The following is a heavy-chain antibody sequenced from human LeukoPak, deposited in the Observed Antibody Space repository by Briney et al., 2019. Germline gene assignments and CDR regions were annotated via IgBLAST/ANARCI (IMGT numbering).Heavy chain of an antibody. V-gene: IGHV3-30*18. Sequence: GGSLRLSCAASGFTFSSYGMHWVRQAPGKGLEWVAVISYDRSNKYYADSVKGRFTISRDNSKNTLYLQMNSLRAEDTAVYYCAKSGGSSGKALGYWGQGTLVTVSS. D-gene: IGHD3-22*01. J-gene: IGHJ4*02. CDR1: GFTFSSYG. CDR3: AKSGGSSGKALGY. CDR2: ISYDRSNK.